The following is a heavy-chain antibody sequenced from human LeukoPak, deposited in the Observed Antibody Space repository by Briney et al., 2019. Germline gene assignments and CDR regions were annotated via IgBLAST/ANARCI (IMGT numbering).Heavy chain of an antibody. CDR2: IKQDGNEK. CDR3: ARDTLGEGEDANYAVYYFDY. D-gene: IGHD4/OR15-4a*01. V-gene: IGHV3-7*01. CDR1: GFTFRTYW. J-gene: IGHJ4*02. Sequence: PGGSLRLSCAASGFTFRTYWMSRVRQAPGKGLEWVANIKQDGNEKYYVDSVKGRFTISRDNAKNSLDLQMNSPRAEDTAVYYCARDTLGEGEDANYAVYYFDYWGQGTPVTVSS.